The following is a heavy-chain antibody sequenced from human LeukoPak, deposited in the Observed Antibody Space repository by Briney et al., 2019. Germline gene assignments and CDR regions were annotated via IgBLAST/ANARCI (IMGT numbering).Heavy chain of an antibody. D-gene: IGHD4-17*01. Sequence: QPGGSLRLSCAASGFTFSNYWMHWVRQAPGKGLGWVSRINSDGGSTTSADSVKGRFTISRDNAKNTLYLQMNSLRAEDTAVYYCAKGGATVIDYWGQGTLVTVSS. CDR2: INSDGGST. J-gene: IGHJ4*02. CDR3: AKGGATVIDY. V-gene: IGHV3-74*01. CDR1: GFTFSNYW.